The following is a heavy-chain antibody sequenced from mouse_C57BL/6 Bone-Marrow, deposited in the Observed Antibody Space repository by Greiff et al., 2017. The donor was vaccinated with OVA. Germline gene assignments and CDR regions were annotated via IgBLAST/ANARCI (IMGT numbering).Heavy chain of an antibody. V-gene: IGHV14-4*01. CDR3: TTIYYGSN. CDR2: IDPENGDT. Sequence: EVQLQQSGAELVRPGASVKLSCTASGFNIKDDYMHWVKQRPEQGLEWIGWIDPENGDTEYASKFQGKATITADSSSNTAYLQLSSLTSEDTAVYYSTTIYYGSNWGQGTSVTVSS. D-gene: IGHD1-1*01. CDR1: GFNIKDDY. J-gene: IGHJ4*01.